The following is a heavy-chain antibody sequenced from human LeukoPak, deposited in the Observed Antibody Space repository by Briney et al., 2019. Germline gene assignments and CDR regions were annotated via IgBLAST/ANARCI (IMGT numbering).Heavy chain of an antibody. D-gene: IGHD3-22*01. J-gene: IGHJ3*02. CDR2: ISSSSSYI. CDR3: ARERVDYYDSSGYLHAFDI. Sequence: PGGSLRLSCAASGFTFSSYSMNWVRQAPGKGLEWVSSISSSSSYIYYADSVKGRFTISRDNAKNSLYLQMNSLRAEDTAVHYCARERVDYYDSSGYLHAFDIWGQGTMVTVYS. V-gene: IGHV3-21*01. CDR1: GFTFSSYS.